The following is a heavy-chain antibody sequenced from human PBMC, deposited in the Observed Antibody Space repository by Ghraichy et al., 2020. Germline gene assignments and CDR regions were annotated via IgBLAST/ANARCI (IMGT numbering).Heavy chain of an antibody. V-gene: IGHV4-39*01. Sequence: SETLSLTCTVSGGSISSSSYYWGWIRQPPGKGLEWIGSIYYSGSTYYNPSLKSRVTISVDTSKNQFSLKLSSVTAADTAVYYCALEIQLWLQRVAGEFDYWGQGTLVTVSS. J-gene: IGHJ4*02. CDR3: ALEIQLWLQRVAGEFDY. D-gene: IGHD5-18*01. CDR2: IYYSGST. CDR1: GGSISSSSYY.